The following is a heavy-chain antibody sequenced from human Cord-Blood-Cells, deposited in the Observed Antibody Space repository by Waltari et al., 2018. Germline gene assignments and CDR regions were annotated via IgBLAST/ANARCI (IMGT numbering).Heavy chain of an antibody. CDR3: ARGGGSYYNWFDP. V-gene: IGHV4-34*01. CDR1: GGSFSGYY. J-gene: IGHJ5*02. CDR2: INHSRST. Sequence: QVQLQQWGAGLLKHSETLSLTCAVYGGSFSGYYWSWISQPPGKGLEWIGEINHSRSTNSNPSLKSRVTISVDTSKNQFSLKLSSVTAADTAVYYCARGGGSYYNWFDPWGQGTLVTVSS. D-gene: IGHD1-26*01.